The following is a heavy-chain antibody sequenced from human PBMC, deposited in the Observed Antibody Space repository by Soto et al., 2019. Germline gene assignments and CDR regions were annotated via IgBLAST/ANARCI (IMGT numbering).Heavy chain of an antibody. CDR1: GGSMSEYF. D-gene: IGHD3-10*01. CDR3: ARDGYDGSGSPYPAY. V-gene: IGHV4-59*01. J-gene: IGHJ4*02. CDR2: IYYLGST. Sequence: SETLSLTCSVPGGSMSEYFWSWIRQSPGKGLEWIGYIYYLGSTDYNPSLKSRVTISVDTSKRQFSLRLTSVTAADTAVYYCARDGYDGSGSPYPAYWGPGTQVTVSS.